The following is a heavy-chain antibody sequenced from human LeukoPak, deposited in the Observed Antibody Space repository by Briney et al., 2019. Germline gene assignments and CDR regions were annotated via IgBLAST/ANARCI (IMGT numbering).Heavy chain of an antibody. Sequence: GGSLRLSCAASGFTFSSYAMGWVRQAPGKGLEWVSAISGSGGSTYYADSVKGRFTISRDNSKNTLYLQMNSLRAEDTAVYYCANGLRRWIQLWLPAGYWGQGTLVTVSS. CDR3: ANGLRRWIQLWLPAGY. D-gene: IGHD5-18*01. J-gene: IGHJ4*02. CDR1: GFTFSSYA. CDR2: ISGSGGST. V-gene: IGHV3-23*01.